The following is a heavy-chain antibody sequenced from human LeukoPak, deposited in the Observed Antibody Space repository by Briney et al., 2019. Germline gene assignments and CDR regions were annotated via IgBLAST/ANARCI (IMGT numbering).Heavy chain of an antibody. Sequence: ASVKVSCKASGGTLSSYAISWVRQAPGQGLEWMGGIIPIFGTANYAQKFQGRVTITADESTSTAYMELSSLRSEDTAVYYCARCGGDCSRFDYWGQGTLVTVSS. CDR3: ARCGGDCSRFDY. D-gene: IGHD2-21*01. CDR2: IIPIFGTA. V-gene: IGHV1-69*13. J-gene: IGHJ4*02. CDR1: GGTLSSYA.